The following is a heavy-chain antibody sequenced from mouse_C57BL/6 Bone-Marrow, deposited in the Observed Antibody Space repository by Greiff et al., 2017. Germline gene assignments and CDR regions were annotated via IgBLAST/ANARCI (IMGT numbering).Heavy chain of an antibody. V-gene: IGHV14-4*01. Sequence: VQLQQSGAELVRPGASVKLSCTASGFNINDDYMHWVKQRPEQGLAWIGWIDPENGDTEYASQFQGKATITADTSSNTAYLQLSSLTSEDSAVYYCTTRIYYYGSSYGAMDYWGQGTSVTVSS. J-gene: IGHJ4*01. CDR1: GFNINDDY. CDR3: TTRIYYYGSSYGAMDY. CDR2: IDPENGDT. D-gene: IGHD1-1*01.